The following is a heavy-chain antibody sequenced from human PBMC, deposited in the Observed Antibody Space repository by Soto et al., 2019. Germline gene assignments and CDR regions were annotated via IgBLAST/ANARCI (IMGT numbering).Heavy chain of an antibody. CDR3: ARGGSGYHLDFDY. J-gene: IGHJ4*02. CDR2: IYYSGST. CDR1: GGSISSGDYY. D-gene: IGHD3-22*01. V-gene: IGHV4-30-4*01. Sequence: SEMLSLTCTVSGGSISSGDYYWSWIRQPPGKGLEWIGYIYYSGSTYYNPSLKSRVTIPVDTSKNQFSLKLSSVTAADTAVYYCARGGSGYHLDFDYWGQGTLVTVSS.